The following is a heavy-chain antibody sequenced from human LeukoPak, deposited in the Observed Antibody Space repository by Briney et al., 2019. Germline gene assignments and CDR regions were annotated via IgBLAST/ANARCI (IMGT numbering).Heavy chain of an antibody. CDR3: ARAERITMIAPDY. CDR1: GYTFTGYY. J-gene: IGHJ4*02. V-gene: IGHV1-2*02. CDR2: INPNSGGT. D-gene: IGHD3-22*01. Sequence: ASVKVSCKASGYTFTGYYMHWVRQARGQGLEWMGWINPNSGGTNYAQKFQGRVTMTRDTSISTAYMELSRLRSDDTAVYYCARAERITMIAPDYWGQGTLVTVSS.